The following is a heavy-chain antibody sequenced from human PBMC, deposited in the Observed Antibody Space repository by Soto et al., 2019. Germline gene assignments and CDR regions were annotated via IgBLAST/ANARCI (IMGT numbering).Heavy chain of an antibody. CDR3: TTDPTNYDFWSGYSDWFDP. D-gene: IGHD3-3*01. J-gene: IGHJ5*02. CDR1: GFTFSNAW. CDR2: IKSKTDGGTT. V-gene: IGHV3-15*07. Sequence: PGGSLRLSCAASGFTFSNAWMNWVRQAPGKGLEWVGRIKSKTDGGTTDYAAPVKGRFTISRDDSKNTLYLQMNSLKTEDTAVYYCTTDPTNYDFWSGYSDWFDPWGQGTLVTVSA.